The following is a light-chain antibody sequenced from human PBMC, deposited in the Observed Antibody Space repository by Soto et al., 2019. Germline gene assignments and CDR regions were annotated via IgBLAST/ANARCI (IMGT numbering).Light chain of an antibody. Sequence: QSALTQPASVSGSPGQSITISCSGTSSDIGTYNHVSWYQQHPGKVPQLIIYEVSNRPSGVPDRFSGSKSGNTASLTISGLQAEDEADYYCCSYVGGYSYVFGIGTKLTVL. J-gene: IGLJ1*01. CDR1: SSDIGTYNH. CDR3: CSYVGGYSYV. V-gene: IGLV2-14*01. CDR2: EVS.